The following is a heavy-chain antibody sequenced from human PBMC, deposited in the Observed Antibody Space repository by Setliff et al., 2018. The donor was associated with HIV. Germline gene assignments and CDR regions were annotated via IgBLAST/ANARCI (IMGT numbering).Heavy chain of an antibody. CDR1: GYTFSSYD. V-gene: IGHV1-8*01. CDR2: MNPNSGNT. Sequence: ASVKVSCKASGYTFSSYDINWVRQTAGQGLEWMGWMNPNSGNTGYAQKFQGRVTMTRNTSITTAYMELTNVTSEDTAVYYCAREGAAAGTSRPYFDYWGKGTTVTVSS. D-gene: IGHD6-13*01. CDR3: AREGAAAGTSRPYFDY. J-gene: IGHJ6*04.